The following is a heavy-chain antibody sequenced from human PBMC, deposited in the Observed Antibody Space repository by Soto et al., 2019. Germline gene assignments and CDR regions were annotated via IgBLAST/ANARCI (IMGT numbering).Heavy chain of an antibody. Sequence: QVQLQESGPGLVKPSETLPLTCTVSGGYISRYYWSWIRQPPGKGLEWIGYVSYTGSTYYNPSLQSRVTISLGTSMNRFTLKVASVTAADTAVYYCAGLSVDLNYYWSLDPWGQGTLVTVSS. V-gene: IGHV4-59*13. CDR2: VSYTGST. J-gene: IGHJ5*02. CDR3: AGLSVDLNYYWSLDP. D-gene: IGHD1-7*01. CDR1: GGYISRYY.